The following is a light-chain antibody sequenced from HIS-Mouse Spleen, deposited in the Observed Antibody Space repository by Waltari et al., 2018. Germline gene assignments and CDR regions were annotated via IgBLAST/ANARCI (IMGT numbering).Light chain of an antibody. J-gene: IGLJ2*01. CDR2: EDS. CDR3: YSTDSSGNHRV. CDR1: ALPKKY. Sequence: SYELTQPPSVSVYPGQTARLTCSGDALPKKYAYWYQQKSGQAPVLVIYEDSKRPSGIPDRFSGSSSGTMATLTISGAQVEDEADYYCYSTDSSGNHRVFGGGTKLTVL. V-gene: IGLV3-10*01.